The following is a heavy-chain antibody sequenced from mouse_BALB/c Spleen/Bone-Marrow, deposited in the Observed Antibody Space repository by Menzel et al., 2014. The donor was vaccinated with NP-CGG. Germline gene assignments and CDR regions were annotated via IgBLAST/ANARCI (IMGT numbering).Heavy chain of an antibody. CDR1: GYSITSDYA. V-gene: IGHV3-2*02. J-gene: IGHJ4*01. CDR3: ARKALYYAMDY. CDR2: ISYSGST. Sequence: EVKVEESGPGLVKPSQSLSLTCTVTGYSITSDYAWNWIRQFPGNKLEWMGYISYSGSTSYNPSLKSRISITRDTSKNQFFLQLNSVTTEDTATYYCARKALYYAMDYWGQGPSVTVSS.